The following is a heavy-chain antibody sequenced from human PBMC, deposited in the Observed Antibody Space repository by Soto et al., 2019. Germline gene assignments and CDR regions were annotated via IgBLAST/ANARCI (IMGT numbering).Heavy chain of an antibody. Sequence: PGGSLRLSCAASGFTFSSYEMNWVRQAPGKGLEWVSYISSSGSTIYYADSVQGRFTISRDNAKNSLYLQMNSLRAEDKAFYYCARSPPPRSSIVARPDWFDPCCQRTLVTVAS. CDR3: ARSPPPRSSIVARPDWFDP. J-gene: IGHJ5*02. D-gene: IGHD6-6*01. V-gene: IGHV3-48*03. CDR2: ISSSGSTI. CDR1: GFTFSSYE.